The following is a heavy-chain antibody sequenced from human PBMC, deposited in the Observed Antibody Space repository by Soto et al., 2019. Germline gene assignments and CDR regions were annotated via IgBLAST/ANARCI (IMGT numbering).Heavy chain of an antibody. J-gene: IGHJ5*02. CDR1: GGSISSGDYY. CDR3: AGLQSMRLSGVDP. D-gene: IGHD3-16*02. Sequence: PSETLSLTCTVSGGSISSGDYYWSWIRQPPGKGLEWIGYIYYSGSTYYNPSLKSRVTISVDTSKNQFSLKLSSVTAADTAVYYCAGLQSMRLSGVDPWGKGTLVTVSS. CDR2: IYYSGST. V-gene: IGHV4-30-4*01.